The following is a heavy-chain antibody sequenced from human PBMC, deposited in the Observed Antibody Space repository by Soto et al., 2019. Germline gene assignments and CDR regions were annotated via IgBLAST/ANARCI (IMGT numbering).Heavy chain of an antibody. Sequence: SLRLSCAAPGFTFSSCAMGWVRQAPGKGLEWVSDIIDSGGSTYYADSVKGRFTISRDNSKSTLYLQMNSLRAEDTALYYCAKGRSYYYYYGVDVCGQGTTVTVS. CDR2: IIDSGGST. CDR1: GFTFSSCA. V-gene: IGHV3-23*01. J-gene: IGHJ6*02. CDR3: AKGRSYYYYYGVDV.